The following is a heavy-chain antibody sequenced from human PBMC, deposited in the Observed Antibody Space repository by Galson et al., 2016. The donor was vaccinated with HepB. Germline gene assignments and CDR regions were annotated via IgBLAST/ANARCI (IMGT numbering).Heavy chain of an antibody. CDR3: AHALPPYSSSSYNWFDP. J-gene: IGHJ5*02. D-gene: IGHD6-6*01. Sequence: PALVKPTQTLTLTCTFSGFSLRTSGAGVGWIRQPPGKSLEWLALIYWDDDKRYGPSLRTRLTITKDTSKNQVVLTMTNMDPVDTGTYYCAHALPPYSSSSYNWFDPWGQGTLVTVSS. CDR2: IYWDDDK. V-gene: IGHV2-5*05. CDR1: GFSLRTSGAG.